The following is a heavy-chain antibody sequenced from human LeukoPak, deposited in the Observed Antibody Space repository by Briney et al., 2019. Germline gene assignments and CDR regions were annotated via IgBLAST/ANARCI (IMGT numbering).Heavy chain of an antibody. V-gene: IGHV3-21*01. CDR3: AREGAWYVSGSYSGYFYGMDV. D-gene: IGHD3-10*01. CDR2: ISSSGGYI. Sequence: GGSLRLSCAASGFTFSSFGMNWVRQAPGKGLDWVSSISSSGGYIYYADSVKGRFTISRDNAKNSLYLQMNSLRAEDTAVYCCAREGAWYVSGSYSGYFYGMDVWGQGTTVTVSS. CDR1: GFTFSSFG. J-gene: IGHJ6*02.